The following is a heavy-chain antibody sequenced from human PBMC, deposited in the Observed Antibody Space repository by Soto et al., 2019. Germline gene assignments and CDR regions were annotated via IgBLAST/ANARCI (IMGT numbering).Heavy chain of an antibody. Sequence: QVQLQESGPGLVKPSETLSLTCTVSGGSISSYYWSWIRQPAGKGLEWIGRIYTRGSTNYNPSLKSRVTMSVDTSQNQFSLKLSSVTAADTAVYYCASNSGSDPLPYFDYWGQGTLVTVSS. D-gene: IGHD1-26*01. V-gene: IGHV4-4*07. CDR2: IYTRGST. CDR3: ASNSGSDPLPYFDY. J-gene: IGHJ4*02. CDR1: GGSISSYY.